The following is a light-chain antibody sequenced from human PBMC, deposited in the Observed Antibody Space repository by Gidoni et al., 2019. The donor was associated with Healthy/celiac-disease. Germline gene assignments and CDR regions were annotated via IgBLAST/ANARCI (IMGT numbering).Light chain of an antibody. CDR3: QQRSNWPPGT. V-gene: IGKV3-11*01. CDR1: QSVSSY. Sequence: ELVLTQSPATLSLSPGERATLSCRASQSVSSYLAWYQQKPGQAPRLLIYDASNRATGIPARFSGSGSGTDFTLTISSLEPEDFAVYYCQQRSNWPPGTFGPGTKVDIK. CDR2: DAS. J-gene: IGKJ3*01.